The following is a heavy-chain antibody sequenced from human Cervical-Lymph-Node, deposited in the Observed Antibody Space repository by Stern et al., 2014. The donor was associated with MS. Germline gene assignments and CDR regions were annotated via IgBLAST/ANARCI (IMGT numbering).Heavy chain of an antibody. CDR1: GSTFSKSA. CDR3: VRTESFYYYDGMDV. J-gene: IGHJ6*02. V-gene: IGHV3-30*09. CDR2: IPLDGSNK. Sequence: MQLVESGGGVVPPGRSLRLSFAASGSTFSKSAMHWVRQAPGKGLEWVAVIPLDGSNKQYGDSVKGRLAISRDNSRNTLSLEIYSLRAEDTAVYYCVRTESFYYYDGMDVWGHGTTVIVSS.